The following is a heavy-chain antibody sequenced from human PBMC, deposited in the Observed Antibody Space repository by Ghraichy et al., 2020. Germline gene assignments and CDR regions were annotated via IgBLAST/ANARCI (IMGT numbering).Heavy chain of an antibody. D-gene: IGHD2-21*01. CDR3: ARDATGFVHYGIDVVIPPLY. CDR2: LNPKNGDT. V-gene: IGHV1-2*02. J-gene: IGHJ4*02. CDR1: GYTFTDYY. Sequence: ASVKVSCKASGYTFTDYYFHWVRQAPGQGLEWMGWLNPKNGDTDYAPKFQGRITLSGDTSISTAYMDLSRLRSDDTAVYYCARDATGFVHYGIDVVIPPLYWGQGTQVTVSS.